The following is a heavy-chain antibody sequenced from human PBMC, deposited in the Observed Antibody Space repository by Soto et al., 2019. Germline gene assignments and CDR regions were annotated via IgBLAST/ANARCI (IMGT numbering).Heavy chain of an antibody. CDR3: TTDGLLWFAERGFVYFDY. Sequence: NPGGSLRLSCAASGFTFSNAWMNWVRQAPGKGLEWVGRIKTKTDGGTTDYAAPVKGRFTISRDDSKNTLYLQMNSLKTEDTAMYYCTTDGLLWFAERGFVYFDYWGQGTLVTVSS. V-gene: IGHV3-15*07. J-gene: IGHJ4*02. CDR2: IKTKTDGGTT. D-gene: IGHD3-10*01. CDR1: GFTFSNAW.